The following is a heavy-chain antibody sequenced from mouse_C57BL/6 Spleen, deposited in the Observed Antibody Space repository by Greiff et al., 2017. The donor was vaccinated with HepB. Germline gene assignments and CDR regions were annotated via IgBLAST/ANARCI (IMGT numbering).Heavy chain of an antibody. D-gene: IGHD1-1*01. CDR3: ARGGITTPTMASWVAY. CDR1: GYTFTSYG. V-gene: IGHV1-81*01. Sequence: QVQLKESGAELARPGASVKLSCKASGYTFTSYGISWVKQRTGQGLEWIGEIYPRSGNTYYNKKFKGKATLTADKSSRTAYMERRSLTSEDSAVYFCARGGITTPTMASWVAYWGQETLVTVSA. CDR2: IYPRSGNT. J-gene: IGHJ3*01.